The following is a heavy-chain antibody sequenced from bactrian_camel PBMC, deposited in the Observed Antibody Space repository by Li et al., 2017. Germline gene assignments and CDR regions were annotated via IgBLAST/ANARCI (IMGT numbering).Heavy chain of an antibody. V-gene: IGHV3S53*01. CDR2: IADNGAT. CDR1: GYTYT. D-gene: IGHD2*01. CDR3: AADAGCGDSWAPDPGY. J-gene: IGHJ6*01. Sequence: HVQLVESGGGSVQAGGSLRLSCAASGYTYTMAWFRQAPGKEREGVAAIADNGATSYADSVKGRFSISRDSAKNTLYLQMNSLKPEDTAMYYCAADAGCGDSWAPDPGYWGSGTQVTVS.